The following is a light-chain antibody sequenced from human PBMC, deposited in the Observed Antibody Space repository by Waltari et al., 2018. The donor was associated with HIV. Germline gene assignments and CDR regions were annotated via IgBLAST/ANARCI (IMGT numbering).Light chain of an antibody. Sequence: QTVLSHPPPASVTPGHTPPTHRSACSSNLGSNFPYCYQQLPGTAPKLLIYRNNQRPSGVPDRFSGSKSGTSASLAISGLRSEDEADYYCAAWDDSLSGHWVFGGGTKVTVL. CDR1: SSNLGSNF. CDR2: RNN. CDR3: AAWDDSLSGHWV. V-gene: IGLV1-47*01. J-gene: IGLJ3*02.